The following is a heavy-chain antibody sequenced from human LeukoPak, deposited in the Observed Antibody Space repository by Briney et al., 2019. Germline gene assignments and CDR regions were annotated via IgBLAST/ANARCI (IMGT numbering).Heavy chain of an antibody. D-gene: IGHD5-24*01. CDR3: ATWPLRDGYNNFDY. CDR1: GGSFSGYY. J-gene: IGHJ4*02. V-gene: IGHV4-34*01. CDR2: INHSGST. Sequence: PSETLSLTCAVYGGSFSGYYWGWIRQPPGKGLEWIGEINHSGSTNYNPSLKSRVTISVDTSKNQFSLKLSSVTAADTAVYYCATWPLRDGYNNFDYWGQGTLVTVSS.